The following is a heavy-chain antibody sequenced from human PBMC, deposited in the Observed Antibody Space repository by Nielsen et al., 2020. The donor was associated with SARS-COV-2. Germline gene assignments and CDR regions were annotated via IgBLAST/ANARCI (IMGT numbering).Heavy chain of an antibody. CDR3: TRRVAGGTMDV. Sequence: GESLKNSCAASGFTFSNFAMNWVRQAPGKGLEWVSTIGVSGGGTYYADSLKGRFTISRDNSKNTLYLQMNSLGADDTAIYYCTRRVAGGTMDVWGQGTTVTVSS. V-gene: IGHV3-23*01. D-gene: IGHD6-19*01. CDR2: IGVSGGGT. CDR1: GFTFSNFA. J-gene: IGHJ6*02.